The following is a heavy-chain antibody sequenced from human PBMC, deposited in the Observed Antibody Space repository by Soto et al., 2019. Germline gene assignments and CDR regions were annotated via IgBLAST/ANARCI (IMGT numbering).Heavy chain of an antibody. J-gene: IGHJ6*02. CDR3: ARDTSGWSLNGLDV. D-gene: IGHD6-19*01. Sequence: QVDLVQSGAEVKKPGASATISCKASGSAITRYYIHWVRQAPGRGLERMGIINPGGGSASYAQKFEDRVTIDKDTSTGTVYMDLRSLRTEDTAVYYCARDTSGWSLNGLDVWGQGTTVNVSS. V-gene: IGHV1-46*01. CDR2: INPGGGSA. CDR1: GSAITRYY.